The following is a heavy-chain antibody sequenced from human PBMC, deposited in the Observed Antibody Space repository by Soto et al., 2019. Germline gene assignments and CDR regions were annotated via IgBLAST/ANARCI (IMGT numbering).Heavy chain of an antibody. CDR1: GFTFSSFW. CDR3: VRDRSGSYLEGFDY. Sequence: GGSLRLSCAASGFTFSSFWMTWVRQAPGRGLEWVANIKHDGSEKYYVESVKGRFTISRDNARNSLFLEMKSLRSEDTAVYSCVRDRSGSYLEGFDYWGQGTLVTVSS. V-gene: IGHV3-7*01. CDR2: IKHDGSEK. D-gene: IGHD1-26*01. J-gene: IGHJ4*02.